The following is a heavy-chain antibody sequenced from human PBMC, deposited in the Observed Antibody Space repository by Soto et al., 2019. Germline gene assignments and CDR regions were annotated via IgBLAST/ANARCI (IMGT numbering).Heavy chain of an antibody. CDR3: ARGNPSYQLAP. Sequence: PSETLSLTCAVYGGSFSGYYWSWIRPPPGQGLEWIGDINHSGRTNYNPSLKSRVTISVDTSKNQFSLNLSSVTAADTAVYYCARGNPSYQLAPWGQGTLVTVSS. CDR1: GGSFSGYY. V-gene: IGHV4-34*01. J-gene: IGHJ5*02. CDR2: INHSGRT. D-gene: IGHD2-2*01.